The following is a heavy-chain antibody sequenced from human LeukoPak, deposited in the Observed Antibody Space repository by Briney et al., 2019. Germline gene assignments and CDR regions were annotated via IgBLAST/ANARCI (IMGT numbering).Heavy chain of an antibody. CDR1: GYTFDDYA. V-gene: IGHV3-9*01. CDR2: ISWNSGSI. J-gene: IGHJ4*02. D-gene: IGHD5-18*01. Sequence: GGPLRLSCEASGYTFDDYAMHWVRQAPGKGLEWVSAISWNSGSIGYADSVKGRFTISRDNGKNSLYPQMNSLRTEDTALYYCAKGHTYGLGESYLDFWGQGTLLFVSS. CDR3: AKGHTYGLGESYLDF.